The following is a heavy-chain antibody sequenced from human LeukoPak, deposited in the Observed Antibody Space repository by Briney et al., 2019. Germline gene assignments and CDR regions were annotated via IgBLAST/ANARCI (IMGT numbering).Heavy chain of an antibody. J-gene: IGHJ4*02. CDR1: GFTVSSNY. D-gene: IGHD2-15*01. Sequence: GGSLRLSCAASGFTVSSNYMSCVRQAPGKGLEWVSVLYSGGSTYYADSVKGRFTISRDNSRNTLYLQMSSLRAEDTALYYCARAPPGYCSGGSCSRPLDFWGQGTLVTVSS. V-gene: IGHV3-66*01. CDR2: LYSGGST. CDR3: ARAPPGYCSGGSCSRPLDF.